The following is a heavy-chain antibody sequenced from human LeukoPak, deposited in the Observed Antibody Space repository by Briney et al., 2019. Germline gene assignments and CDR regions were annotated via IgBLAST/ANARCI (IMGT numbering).Heavy chain of an antibody. CDR1: GYSISSGYY. D-gene: IGHD6-19*01. Sequence: SETLSLTRTVSGYSISSGYYWGWIRQPPGKGLEWIGSIYHSGSTYYNPSLKSRVTISVDTSKNQFSLKLSSVTAADTAVYYCASYSSGWYLDYWGQGTLVTVSS. J-gene: IGHJ4*02. CDR3: ASYSSGWYLDY. CDR2: IYHSGST. V-gene: IGHV4-38-2*02.